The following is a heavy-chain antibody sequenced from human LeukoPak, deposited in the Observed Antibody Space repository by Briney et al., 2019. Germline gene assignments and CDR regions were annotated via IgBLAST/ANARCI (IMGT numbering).Heavy chain of an antibody. CDR3: ARDNHELGYCTGSSCPAASD. D-gene: IGHD2-8*02. CDR1: GFTLSSYW. J-gene: IGHJ6*04. V-gene: IGHV3-7*01. CDR2: IKQDGSKI. Sequence: PGGSLRLSCTASGFTLSSYWMSWVRQAPGKGLEWLADIKQDGSKIYYVDSVKGRFTISRDNARNSVYLQMNNLRVDDTAVYYGARDNHELGYCTGSSCPAASDWGKGTTVTVPS.